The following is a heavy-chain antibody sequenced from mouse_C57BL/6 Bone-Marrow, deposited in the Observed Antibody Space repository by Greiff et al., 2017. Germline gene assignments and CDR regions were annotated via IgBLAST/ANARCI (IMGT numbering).Heavy chain of an antibody. CDR3: ARSKSD. Sequence: EVQLQQSGPELVKPGASVKISCKASGYTFTDYYMNWVKQSHGKSLEWIGDINPNNGGTSYNQKFKGKSTLTVDKSSSTAYMELRSLTSEDSAVYYCARSKSDWGQGTTLTVSS. V-gene: IGHV1-26*01. CDR1: GYTFTDYY. CDR2: INPNNGGT. J-gene: IGHJ2*01.